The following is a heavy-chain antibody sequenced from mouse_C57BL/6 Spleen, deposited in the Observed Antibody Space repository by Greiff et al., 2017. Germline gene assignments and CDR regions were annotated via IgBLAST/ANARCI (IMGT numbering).Heavy chain of an antibody. Sequence: QVQLQQPGAELVMPGASVKLSCKASGYTFTSYGMHWVKQTPGQGLEWIGEIDPSDSYTNYNQKFKGKSTLTVDKSSSTAYMQLSSLTSEDSAVYYCARGEVTTGGFAYWGQGTLVTVSA. CDR2: IDPSDSYT. J-gene: IGHJ3*01. CDR3: ARGEVTTGGFAY. V-gene: IGHV1-69*01. CDR1: GYTFTSYG. D-gene: IGHD2-2*01.